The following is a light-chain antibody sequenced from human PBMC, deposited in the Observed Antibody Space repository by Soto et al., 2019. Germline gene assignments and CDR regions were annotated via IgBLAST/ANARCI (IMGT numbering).Light chain of an antibody. V-gene: IGKV3-15*01. J-gene: IGKJ5*01. CDR3: QQYNNWPIT. CDR1: HNINTI. CDR2: RAS. Sequence: EVVLTQSPATLSVSPGERATLSYRASHNINTILAWYQQKPGQAPRLLIYRASTRATGIPARFSGSGSGTEFALTITSLQSEDFAVYYCQQYNNWPITFGQGTRLEI.